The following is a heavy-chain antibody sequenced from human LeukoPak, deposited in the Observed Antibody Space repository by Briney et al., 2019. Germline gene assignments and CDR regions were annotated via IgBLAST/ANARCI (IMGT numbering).Heavy chain of an antibody. Sequence: GGSLRLSCAASGFTFSSYWMSWVRQAPGKGLEWVAFIRYDGSNKYYADSVKGRFTVSRDSSKSTLYLQLNSLRREDTAVYYCAKEGSYGDFDYWGQGTLVAVSS. V-gene: IGHV3-30*02. CDR3: AKEGSYGDFDY. CDR1: GFTFSSYW. CDR2: IRYDGSNK. D-gene: IGHD4-17*01. J-gene: IGHJ4*02.